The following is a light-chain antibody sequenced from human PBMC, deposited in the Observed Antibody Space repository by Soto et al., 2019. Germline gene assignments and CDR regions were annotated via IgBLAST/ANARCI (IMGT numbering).Light chain of an antibody. CDR2: GAS. CDR1: QSVSSSY. Sequence: EIVLTQSPATLSLSPGERATLSCRASQSVSSSYLAWYQQKPGQSPRLLIYGASSRATGIPARFSGSGSGTDFTLTISSLEPEDFAVYYCQQRTNWPPWTFGQGTKVDI. V-gene: IGKV3D-20*02. CDR3: QQRTNWPPWT. J-gene: IGKJ1*01.